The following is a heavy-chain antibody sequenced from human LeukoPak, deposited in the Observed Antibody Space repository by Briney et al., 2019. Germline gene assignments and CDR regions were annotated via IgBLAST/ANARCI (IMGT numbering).Heavy chain of an antibody. J-gene: IGHJ6*02. V-gene: IGHV1-3*01. CDR2: INAGNGNT. Sequence: ASVKVSCKASGYTFTSYAMHWVRQAPGQRLEWMGWINAGNGNTKYSQKFQGRVTITRDTSASTAYMELSSLRSEDTAVYYCARRRGYSYGSHYYGMDVWGQGTTVTVSS. D-gene: IGHD5-18*01. CDR3: ARRRGYSYGSHYYGMDV. CDR1: GYTFTSYA.